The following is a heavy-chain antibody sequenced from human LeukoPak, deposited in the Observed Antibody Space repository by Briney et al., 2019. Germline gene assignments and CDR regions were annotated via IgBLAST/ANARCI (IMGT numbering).Heavy chain of an antibody. Sequence: GGSLRLSFAVSGFTFINYWMSWVPPTPPRVEGWVANIKQDGSEKYYVDSVKGRFTISRDNAKNSLYLQMNSLRAEDTAVYYCARSAAADFDYWGQGTLVTVSS. J-gene: IGHJ4*02. D-gene: IGHD6-13*01. V-gene: IGHV3-7*01. CDR1: GFTFINYW. CDR3: ARSAAADFDY. CDR2: IKQDGSEK.